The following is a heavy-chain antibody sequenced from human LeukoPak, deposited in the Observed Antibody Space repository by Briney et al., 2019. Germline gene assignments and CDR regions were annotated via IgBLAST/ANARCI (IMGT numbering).Heavy chain of an antibody. D-gene: IGHD6-13*01. CDR2: INHSGST. CDR3: ASRMYGSSGRYFHH. J-gene: IGHJ1*01. Sequence: PSETLSLTCAVYGGSFSGYYWSWIRQPPGKGLEWIGEINHSGSTNYNPSLKSRVTISVDTSKNQFSLKLNSVTAVDTAVYYCASRMYGSSGRYFHHWGQGTLVTVSS. CDR1: GGSFSGYY. V-gene: IGHV4-34*01.